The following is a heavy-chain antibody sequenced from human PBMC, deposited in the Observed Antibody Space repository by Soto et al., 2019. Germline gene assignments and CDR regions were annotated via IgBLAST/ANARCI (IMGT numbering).Heavy chain of an antibody. V-gene: IGHV6-1*01. Sequence: SQTLALTCAISGDSVSSDITSWNWIRQSPSRGLEWLGRTYYRSKWFHDYAASVKSRITINTDTSKNQFSLELNSMTPEDTAVYYCARGNALHVWGQGT. CDR1: GDSVSSDITS. CDR3: ARGNALHV. CDR2: TYYRSKWFH. J-gene: IGHJ3*01.